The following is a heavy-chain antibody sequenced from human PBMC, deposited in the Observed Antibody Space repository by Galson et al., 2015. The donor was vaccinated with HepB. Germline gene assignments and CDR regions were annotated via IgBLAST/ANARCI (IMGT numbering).Heavy chain of an antibody. CDR3: TTDFGARSPYYYYMDV. Sequence: SLRLSCAASGFTFSNAWMNWVRQAPGKGLEWVGRIKSKTDGGTTDYAAPVKGRFTISRDDSKNTLYLQMNSLKTEDTAVYYCTTDFGARSPYYYYMDVWGKGTTVTVSS. J-gene: IGHJ6*03. CDR1: GFTFSNAW. D-gene: IGHD3-3*01. V-gene: IGHV3-15*07. CDR2: IKSKTDGGTT.